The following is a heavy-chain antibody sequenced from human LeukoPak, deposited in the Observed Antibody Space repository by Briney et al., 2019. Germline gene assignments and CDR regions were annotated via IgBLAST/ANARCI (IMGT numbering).Heavy chain of an antibody. CDR2: ISWNSGSI. CDR1: GFTFDDYA. CDR3: AKDRPYIVVVVAATEGDAFDI. D-gene: IGHD2-15*01. Sequence: GGSLRLSCAASGFTFDDYAMHWVRQAPGKGLEWVSCISWNSGSIGYADSVKGRFTISRDNAKNSLYLQMNSLRAEDTAVYYCAKDRPYIVVVVAATEGDAFDIWGQGTMVTVSS. V-gene: IGHV3-9*01. J-gene: IGHJ3*02.